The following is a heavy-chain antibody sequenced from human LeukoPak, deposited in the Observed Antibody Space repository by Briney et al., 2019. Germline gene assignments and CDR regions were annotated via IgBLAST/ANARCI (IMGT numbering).Heavy chain of an antibody. CDR2: INNCGGP. D-gene: IGHD3-3*01. Sequence: PSETLSLTCAVYGGSFSGYYWIWLRQPPGKGLEWFGEINNCGGPNYKPSLKSRVTISADASKNQFYLKVRSVTAADTAVYYCAGKVRVDDSYYVDVWDKGTTVTVSS. CDR1: GGSFSGYY. CDR3: AGKVRVDDSYYVDV. V-gene: IGHV4-34*01. J-gene: IGHJ6*03.